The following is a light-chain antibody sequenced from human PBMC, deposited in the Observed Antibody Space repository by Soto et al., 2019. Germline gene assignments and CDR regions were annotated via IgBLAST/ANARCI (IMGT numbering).Light chain of an antibody. Sequence: EIVMTQSPATLSVSPGERATLSCRASQSVSSNLAWYQQKPGQAPRLLIYGASTRATGIPGRFSGSGSGTDFTITISSLQAEDFAVYYCQQYNNWPETFGQGTKVEIK. CDR3: QQYNNWPET. CDR2: GAS. V-gene: IGKV3-15*01. J-gene: IGKJ1*01. CDR1: QSVSSN.